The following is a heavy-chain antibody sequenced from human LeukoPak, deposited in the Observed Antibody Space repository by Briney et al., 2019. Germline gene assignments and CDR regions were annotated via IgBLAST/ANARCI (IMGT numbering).Heavy chain of an antibody. D-gene: IGHD1-26*01. CDR1: GFTFSSYA. J-gene: IGHJ3*02. V-gene: IGHV3-23*01. Sequence: GGSLRLSCAASGFTFSSYAMSWVRQAPGKGLEWVSAISGSGGSTYYADSVKGRFTISRDNAKNTLYVQMNSLTAEDTAVYYCARSLNIGGASISYDIWGQGTMVTVSS. CDR3: ARSLNIGGASISYDI. CDR2: ISGSGGST.